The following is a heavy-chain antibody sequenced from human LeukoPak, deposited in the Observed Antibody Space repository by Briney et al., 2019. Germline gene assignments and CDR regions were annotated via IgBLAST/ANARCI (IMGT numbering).Heavy chain of an antibody. D-gene: IGHD3-10*01. V-gene: IGHV4-39*07. CDR3: ARTKRSVDYNTPSTANWFDP. Sequence: SETLSLTCAVSGASITSSLYNWAWIRQPPGKGLEWIGSLYSSGSTQNNPSLKSRVTISVDWSKNQFSLKLSSVTAADTAVYYCARTKRSVDYNTPSTANWFDPWGQGTLVTVSS. J-gene: IGHJ5*02. CDR1: GASITSSLYN. CDR2: LYSSGST.